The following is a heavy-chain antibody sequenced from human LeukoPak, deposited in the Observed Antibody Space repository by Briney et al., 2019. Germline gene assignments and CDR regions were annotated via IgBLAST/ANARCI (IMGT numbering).Heavy chain of an antibody. J-gene: IGHJ4*02. V-gene: IGHV3-53*01. CDR3: ARRTYGSGNYYFDY. Sequence: GGSLRLSCAASGFTVSSNYMSWVRQAPGKGLEWVSVIYSGGSTYYADSVKGRFTIPRDNSKNTLYLQMNSLRAEDTAVYYCARRTYGSGNYYFDYWGQGTLVTVSS. D-gene: IGHD3-10*01. CDR2: IYSGGST. CDR1: GFTVSSNY.